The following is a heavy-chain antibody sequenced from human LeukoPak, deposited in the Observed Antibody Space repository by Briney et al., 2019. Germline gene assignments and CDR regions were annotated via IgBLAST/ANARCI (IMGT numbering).Heavy chain of an antibody. V-gene: IGHV4-59*01. CDR3: ARVSRWNAWAFEG. D-gene: IGHD3-16*01. Sequence: SETLSLTCTVSGGSIRSYYWNWIRQPPGKGLEWIGYIYYSGTTNHNPSLKSRVTISVDTSKNQFSLKLSSVTAADTAVYYCARVSRWNAWAFEGWGQGTLVTVSS. J-gene: IGHJ4*02. CDR2: IYYSGTT. CDR1: GGSIRSYY.